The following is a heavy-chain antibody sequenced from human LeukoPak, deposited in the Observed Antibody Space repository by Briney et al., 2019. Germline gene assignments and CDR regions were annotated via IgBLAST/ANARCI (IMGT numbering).Heavy chain of an antibody. CDR2: ISWNSGSI. D-gene: IGHD6-13*01. Sequence: PGGSLRLSCAASGFTFSSYAMHWVRQAPGKGLEWVSGISWNSGSIGYADSVKGRFTISRDNAKNSLYLQMNSLRAEDTALYYCAKDASIAAETDDAFDIWGQGTMVTVSS. J-gene: IGHJ3*02. CDR1: GFTFSSYA. CDR3: AKDASIAAETDDAFDI. V-gene: IGHV3-9*01.